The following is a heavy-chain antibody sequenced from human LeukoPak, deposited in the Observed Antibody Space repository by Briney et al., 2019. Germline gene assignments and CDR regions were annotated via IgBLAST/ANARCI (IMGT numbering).Heavy chain of an antibody. Sequence: PGGSLRLSCAATGFTFSDYYMSWIRQAPGKGLEWIGEINHSGSTNYNPSLKSRVTISVDTSKNQFSLKLSSVTAADTAVYYCARGIGYSYGRNFDYWGQGTLVTVSS. V-gene: IGHV4-34*01. CDR3: ARGIGYSYGRNFDY. CDR1: GFTFSDYY. D-gene: IGHD5-18*01. J-gene: IGHJ4*02. CDR2: INHSGST.